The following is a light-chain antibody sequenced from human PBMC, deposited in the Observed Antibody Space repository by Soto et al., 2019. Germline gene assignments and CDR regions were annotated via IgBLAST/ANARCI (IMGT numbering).Light chain of an antibody. CDR3: SSFTVNSTLV. Sequence: QSALTQPASVSGSPGQSITISCIGTSSDVGGYDYVACYQHRPGRAPKVMIFDVGSRPSGISSRFSGSKSDNTSSLTISWRQAEDEGDYYCSSFTVNSTLVFGTGTKLTV. V-gene: IGLV2-14*03. CDR1: SSDVGGYDY. J-gene: IGLJ1*01. CDR2: DVG.